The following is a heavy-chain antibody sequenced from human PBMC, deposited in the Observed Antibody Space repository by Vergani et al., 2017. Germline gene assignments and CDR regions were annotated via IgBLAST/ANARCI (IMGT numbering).Heavy chain of an antibody. CDR2: IIPIFGTA. CDR3: ARDRRMAAPIGLFDY. CDR1: GGTFSSYA. D-gene: IGHD6-6*01. J-gene: IGHJ4*02. V-gene: IGHV1-69*01. Sequence: QVQLVQSGAEVKKPGSSVKVSCKASGGTFSSYAISWVRQAPGQGLEWMGGIIPIFGTANYAQKFQGRVTITADESTSTAYMERSSLRSEDTAVYYCARDRRMAAPIGLFDYWGQGTLVTVSS.